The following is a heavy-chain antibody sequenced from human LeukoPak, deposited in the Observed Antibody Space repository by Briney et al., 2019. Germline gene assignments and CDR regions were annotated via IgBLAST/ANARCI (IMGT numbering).Heavy chain of an antibody. V-gene: IGHV1-2*02. CDR1: VYTFTGYY. D-gene: IGHD2-15*01. CDR3: ARRCSGGGCSGAFDI. CDR2: INPNSGGT. J-gene: IGHJ3*02. Sequence: ASVNVSFTASVYTFTGYYMHWVRQAPGQGLEWMGWINPNSGGTNYAQKFQGRVTMTRDTSINTAYMELSRLRSDDTAVYYCARRCSGGGCSGAFDIWGQGTMVTVSS.